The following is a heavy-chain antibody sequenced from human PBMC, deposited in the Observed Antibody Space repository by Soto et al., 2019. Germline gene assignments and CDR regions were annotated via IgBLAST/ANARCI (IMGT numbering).Heavy chain of an antibody. J-gene: IGHJ6*03. CDR3: AKDTRGNYYYYMDV. CDR2: ISWNSGSI. Sequence: GGALRLSCAASGITFDDYAMHWVRQAPGKGLEWVSGISWNSGSIGYADSVKGRFTISRDNAKNSLYLQMNSLRAEDTALYYCAKDTRGNYYYYMDVWGTGTTVTVS. CDR1: GITFDDYA. D-gene: IGHD2-2*01. V-gene: IGHV3-9*01.